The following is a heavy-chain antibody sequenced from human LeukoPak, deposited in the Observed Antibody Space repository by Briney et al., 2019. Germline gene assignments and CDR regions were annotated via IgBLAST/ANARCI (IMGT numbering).Heavy chain of an antibody. CDR3: ARDRWFDP. J-gene: IGHJ5*02. CDR2: IYTSGST. Sequence: PSETLSLTCTVSGDSISSGSCYWSWIRQPAGTGLEWIGRIYTSGSTNYNPSLGSRVTISVDRSKNQFSLNLSSVTAADTAVYYCARDRWFDPWGQGTLVTVSS. V-gene: IGHV4-61*02. CDR1: GDSISSGSCY.